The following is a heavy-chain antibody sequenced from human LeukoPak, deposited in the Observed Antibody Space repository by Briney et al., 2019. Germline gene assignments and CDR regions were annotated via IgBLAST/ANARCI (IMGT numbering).Heavy chain of an antibody. CDR2: INSDGSST. CDR1: SITFTKAW. V-gene: IGHV3-74*01. CDR3: ARRVVVPAAPYYFDY. D-gene: IGHD2-2*01. J-gene: IGHJ4*02. Sequence: AGGSLRLSCAASSITFTKAWMHWVRQAPGKGLVWVSRINSDGSSTSYADSVKGRFTISRDNAKNTLYLQMNSLRAEDTAVYYCARRVVVPAAPYYFDYWGQGTLVTVSS.